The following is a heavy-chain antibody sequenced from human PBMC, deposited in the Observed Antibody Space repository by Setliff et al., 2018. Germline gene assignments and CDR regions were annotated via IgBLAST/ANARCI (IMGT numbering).Heavy chain of an antibody. D-gene: IGHD1-26*01. CDR2: IHTSWST. J-gene: IGHJ6*03. CDR3: ARVAGAKVNYMDV. CDR1: DDSINSRRYY. V-gene: IGHV4-61*09. Sequence: TLSLTCTVSDDSINSRRYYWGWFRQPAGKGLEWIGQIHTSWSTNYNPSFKSRVTISLDTSKNQFSLSLKTVPAADTAVYYCARVAGAKVNYMDVWGKGTTVTVSS.